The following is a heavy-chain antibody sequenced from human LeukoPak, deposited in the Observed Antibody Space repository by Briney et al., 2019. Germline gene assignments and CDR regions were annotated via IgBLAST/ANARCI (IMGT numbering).Heavy chain of an antibody. D-gene: IGHD3-3*01. V-gene: IGHV1-2*02. CDR3: ARVQRIQGVRFLEWLFLDY. CDR2: INPNSGGT. Sequence: ASVKVSCKASGYTFTGYYMHWARQAPGQGLEWMGWINPNSGGTNYAQKFQGRVTMTRDTSISTAYMELSRLRSDDTAVYYCARVQRIQGVRFLEWLFLDYWGQGTLVTVSS. J-gene: IGHJ4*02. CDR1: GYTFTGYY.